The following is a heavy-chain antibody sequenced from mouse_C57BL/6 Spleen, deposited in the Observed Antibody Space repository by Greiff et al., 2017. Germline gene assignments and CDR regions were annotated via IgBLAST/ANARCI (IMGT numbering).Heavy chain of an antibody. CDR2: IDPSDSET. V-gene: IGHV1-52*01. Sequence: QVQLQQPGAELVRPGSSVKLSCKASGYTFTSYWLHWVKQRPIQGLEWIGNIDPSDSETQYNPKFKDKATLTVDKSSSTAYMQRSSLTSEDSAVYYCARSGLGRGFDYWGQGTTLTVSS. CDR3: ARSGLGRGFDY. CDR1: GYTFTSYW. J-gene: IGHJ2*01. D-gene: IGHD4-1*01.